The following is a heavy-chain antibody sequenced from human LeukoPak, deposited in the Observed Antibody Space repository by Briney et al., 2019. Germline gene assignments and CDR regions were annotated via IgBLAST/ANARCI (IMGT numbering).Heavy chain of an antibody. D-gene: IGHD2-15*01. Sequence: GGSLRLSCAASGFTFSSYGMHWVRQAPGKGLEWVAFIRYDGSNKNHADSVKGWFTISRDNSKNTLYLQMNSLRAEDTAVYYCAKDGGYGLYYYYYYMDVWGKGTTVTVSS. CDR3: AKDGGYGLYYYYYYMDV. CDR1: GFTFSSYG. J-gene: IGHJ6*03. V-gene: IGHV3-30*02. CDR2: IRYDGSNK.